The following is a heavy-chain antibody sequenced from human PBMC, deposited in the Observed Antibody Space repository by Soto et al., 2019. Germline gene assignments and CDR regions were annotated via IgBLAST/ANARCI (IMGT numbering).Heavy chain of an antibody. Sequence: PGGSLRLSCAASGFTFSSYSMNWVRQAPGKGLEWVSYISSSSSTIYYADSVKGRFTISRDNAKNSLYLQMNSLRAEDTAVYYCAREGGFTVINYYYMDVWGKGTTVTVSS. D-gene: IGHD4-4*01. J-gene: IGHJ6*03. V-gene: IGHV3-48*01. CDR3: AREGGFTVINYYYMDV. CDR1: GFTFSSYS. CDR2: ISSSSSTI.